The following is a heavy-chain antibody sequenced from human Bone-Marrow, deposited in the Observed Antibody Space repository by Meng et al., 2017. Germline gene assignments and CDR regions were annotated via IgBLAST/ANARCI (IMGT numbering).Heavy chain of an antibody. CDR1: GGSFSGYY. CDR2: INHSGST. V-gene: IGHV4-34*01. D-gene: IGHD5-24*01. Sequence: QVQLQQWGAGLLKPSETLSLTCAVYGGSFSGYYWSWIRQPPGKGLEWIGEINHSGSTNYNPSLKSRVTISVDTSKNQFSLKLSSVTAADTAVYYCARGRDGYALGAYFQHWGQGTLVTVPS. CDR3: ARGRDGYALGAYFQH. J-gene: IGHJ1*01.